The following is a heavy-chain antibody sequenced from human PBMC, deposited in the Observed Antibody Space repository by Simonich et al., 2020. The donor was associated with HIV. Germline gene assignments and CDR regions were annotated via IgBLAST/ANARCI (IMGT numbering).Heavy chain of an antibody. J-gene: IGHJ3*02. V-gene: IGHV1-18*01. D-gene: IGHD1-26*01. CDR2: LNPYNDNT. CDR3: ATHGPGSYSSALDI. CDR1: GYSFTSHG. Sequence: VQLVQSGAEVKKPGASVKVSCKASGYSFTSHGISWVGQAPGQGLEWKGWLNPYNDNTNSDKELQGRVIMTTDTSTSTAYMELRSLRSDDTAVYYCATHGPGSYSSALDIWGQGTKVTVSS.